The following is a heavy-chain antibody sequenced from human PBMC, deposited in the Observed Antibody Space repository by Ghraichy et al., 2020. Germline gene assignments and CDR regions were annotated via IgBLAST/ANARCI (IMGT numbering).Heavy chain of an antibody. Sequence: SETLSLTCTVSGGSISSSSYYWGWIRQPPGKGLEWIGSIYYSGSTYYNPSLKSRVTISVDTSKNQFSLKLSSVTAADTAVYYCARSEQQLVPGWVYWGQGTLVTVSS. J-gene: IGHJ4*02. CDR1: GGSISSSSYY. V-gene: IGHV4-39*01. CDR2: IYYSGST. CDR3: ARSEQQLVPGWVY. D-gene: IGHD6-13*01.